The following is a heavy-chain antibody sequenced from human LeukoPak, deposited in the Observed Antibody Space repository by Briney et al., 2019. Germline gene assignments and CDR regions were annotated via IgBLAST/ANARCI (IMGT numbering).Heavy chain of an antibody. V-gene: IGHV4-59*08. D-gene: IGHD6-13*01. CDR1: GGSISSYF. CDR2: IYYSGTT. J-gene: IGHJ1*01. CDR3: ASHRITAAGEYFQH. Sequence: SETLSLTCTVSGGSISSYFWSWIRQPPGKGLEWIGYIYYSGTTNYNPSLKSRVTISVDTSKNEFSLKVSSVTAADTAVYYCASHRITAAGEYFQHWGQGTLVTVSS.